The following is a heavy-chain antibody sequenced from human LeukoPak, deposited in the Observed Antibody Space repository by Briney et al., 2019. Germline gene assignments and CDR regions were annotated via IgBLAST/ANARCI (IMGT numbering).Heavy chain of an antibody. CDR1: GYTFTGYY. J-gene: IGHJ4*02. CDR2: INPNSGGT. V-gene: IGHV1-2*02. Sequence: ASAKVSCKASGYTFTGYYMHWVRQAPGQGLEWMGWINPNSGGTNYAQKFQGRVTMTRDTSISTAYMELSRLRSDDTAVYYCARGTRAITGTTGYWGQGTLVTVSS. CDR3: ARGTRAITGTTGY. D-gene: IGHD1-14*01.